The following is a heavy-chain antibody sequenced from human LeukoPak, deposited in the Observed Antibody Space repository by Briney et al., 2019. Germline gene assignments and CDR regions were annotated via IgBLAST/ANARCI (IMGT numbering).Heavy chain of an antibody. CDR2: ISAVNGGT. D-gene: IGHD1-26*01. Sequence: PGGSLRLSCAASGFTFSTFGMSWVRQAPGKGLEWVSLISAVNGGTYYADSVKGRFTISRDNSKNTLYLQMNSLRAEDTAVYYCAKVGATGTRVFDYWGPGSLITVSS. CDR3: AKVGATGTRVFDY. V-gene: IGHV3-23*01. CDR1: GFTFSTFG. J-gene: IGHJ4*02.